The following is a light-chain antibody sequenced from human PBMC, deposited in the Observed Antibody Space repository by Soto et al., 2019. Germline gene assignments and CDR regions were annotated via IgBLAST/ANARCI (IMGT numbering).Light chain of an antibody. J-gene: IGLJ1*01. CDR3: SSYTSSSTSRYV. Sequence: QSALTQPASVSGSPGQSITISCTGTSSDVDGYNYVSWYQQHPGKAPKLMIYDVSNRPSGVSNRFSGSKSGNTASLTISGLQAEDEADYYCSSYTSSSTSRYVFGTGTKVTVL. CDR2: DVS. CDR1: SSDVDGYNY. V-gene: IGLV2-14*01.